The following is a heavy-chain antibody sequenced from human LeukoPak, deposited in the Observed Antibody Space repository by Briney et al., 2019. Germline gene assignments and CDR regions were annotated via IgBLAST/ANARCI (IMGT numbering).Heavy chain of an antibody. V-gene: IGHV4-4*07. Sequence: PSETLSLTCTVSGGSISSYYWTWIRQPAGKGLEWIGLIYTSGSTNYNPSLKSRVTMSVDTSKNQFSLKLSSVTAADTAVYYCAREGGSYFGLLEAFDIWGQGTMVTVSS. CDR1: GGSISSYY. D-gene: IGHD1-26*01. CDR2: IYTSGST. J-gene: IGHJ3*02. CDR3: AREGGSYFGLLEAFDI.